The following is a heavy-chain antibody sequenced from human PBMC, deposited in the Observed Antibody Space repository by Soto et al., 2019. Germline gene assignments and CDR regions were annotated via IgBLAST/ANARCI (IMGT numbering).Heavy chain of an antibody. CDR3: ACEASTLYYFDY. J-gene: IGHJ4*02. CDR2: IYYSGST. Sequence: QVQLQESGPGLVKPSQTLSLTCTVSGGSISSGGYYWSWIRQHPGKGLEWIGYIYYSGSTYYNPSLKSRVTISVDTSKNQFALKLSFVTAADTAVYYCACEASTLYYFDYWGQGTLVTVSS. CDR1: GGSISSGGYY. V-gene: IGHV4-31*03.